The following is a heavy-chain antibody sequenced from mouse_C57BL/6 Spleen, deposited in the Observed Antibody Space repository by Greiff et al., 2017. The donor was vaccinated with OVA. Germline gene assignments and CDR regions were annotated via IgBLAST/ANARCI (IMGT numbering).Heavy chain of an antibody. Sequence: QVQLKQSGAELAKPGASVKLSCKASGYTFTSYWMHWVKQRPGQGLEWIGYINPSSGYTKYNQKFKDKATLTADKSSSTAYMQLSSLTYEDSAVYYCARWDYYGSSSHSSYYAMDYWGQGTSVTVSS. V-gene: IGHV1-7*01. CDR3: ARWDYYGSSSHSSYYAMDY. J-gene: IGHJ4*01. D-gene: IGHD1-1*01. CDR2: INPSSGYT. CDR1: GYTFTSYW.